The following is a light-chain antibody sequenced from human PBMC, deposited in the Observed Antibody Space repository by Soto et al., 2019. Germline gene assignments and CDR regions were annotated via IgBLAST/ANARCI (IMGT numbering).Light chain of an antibody. CDR3: QQYNADWT. J-gene: IGKJ1*01. V-gene: IGKV1-5*03. Sequence: DIPMTQSPSTLSASVGDRVTITCRASQSISSWLAWYQQKPGKAPKLLIYKASTLQSGVPSRFSGSGSDREFTLTISSLQPDDFATYYCQQYNADWTFGQGTKVEIK. CDR1: QSISSW. CDR2: KAS.